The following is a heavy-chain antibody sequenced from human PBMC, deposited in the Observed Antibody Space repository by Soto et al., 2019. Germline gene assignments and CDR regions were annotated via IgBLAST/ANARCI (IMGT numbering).Heavy chain of an antibody. CDR1: GFSCSDYV. CDR2: IWWHGRDL. D-gene: IGHD1-26*01. V-gene: IGHV3-33*01. J-gene: IGHJ4*02. CDR3: ARDHGGQSGNFIFDN. Sequence: QVQVVESGGGVVQPGRSLRLSCTASGFSCSDYVMPWVRQPPGKGLEWVAVIWWHGRDLFYEGSVKGRFTISRDNSKNTLDLQRNSLRVEDTAVYYCARDHGGQSGNFIFDNWGQGTLVTVSS.